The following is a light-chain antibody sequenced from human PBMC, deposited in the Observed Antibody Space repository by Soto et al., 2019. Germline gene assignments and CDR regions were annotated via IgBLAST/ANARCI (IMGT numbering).Light chain of an antibody. CDR1: SSNIGAGYD. Sequence: QSVLTQPPSVSGAPGQRVTISCTGSSSNIGAGYDVHWYQQLPGTAPKLLSYGNSNRRSGVPDRFSSSKSGTSASLAIPGLPAEDEADYYCQSYDRSLSAPYVFGTGPKVTVL. J-gene: IGLJ1*01. V-gene: IGLV1-40*01. CDR2: GNS. CDR3: QSYDRSLSAPYV.